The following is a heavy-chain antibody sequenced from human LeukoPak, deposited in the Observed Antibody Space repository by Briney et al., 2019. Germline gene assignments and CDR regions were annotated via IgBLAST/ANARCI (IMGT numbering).Heavy chain of an antibody. V-gene: IGHV4-34*01. Sequence: PSETLSLTCAVYGGSFSGYYWSWIRQPPGKGLAWIGEINHSGSTNYNLSLKSRVTISVDTSKNQFSLSLNSVTAADTAIYYCARGFDSKSTYFDSWGQGTLVTVSS. CDR2: INHSGST. J-gene: IGHJ4*02. D-gene: IGHD2-21*01. CDR1: GGSFSGYY. CDR3: ARGFDSKSTYFDS.